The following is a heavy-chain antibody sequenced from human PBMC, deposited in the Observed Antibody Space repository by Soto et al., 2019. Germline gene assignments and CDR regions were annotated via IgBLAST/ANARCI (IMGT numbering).Heavy chain of an antibody. V-gene: IGHV3-33*01. D-gene: IGHD4-17*01. Sequence: GGSLRLSCAASGFTFSSYGMHWVRQAPGKGLEWVAVIWYDGSNKYYADSVKGRFTISRDNSKNTLYLQMNSLRAEDTAVYYWARDGYGDYDSDYYYYMDVWGKGTTVTVSS. CDR2: IWYDGSNK. J-gene: IGHJ6*03. CDR1: GFTFSSYG. CDR3: ARDGYGDYDSDYYYYMDV.